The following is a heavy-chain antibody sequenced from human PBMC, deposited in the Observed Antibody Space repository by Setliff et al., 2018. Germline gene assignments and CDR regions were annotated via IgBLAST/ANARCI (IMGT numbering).Heavy chain of an antibody. CDR1: GGSISSGSYY. J-gene: IGHJ4*02. D-gene: IGHD6-13*01. CDR2: IYTSGST. V-gene: IGHV4-61*02. CDR3: AANPGIAAGGDFDY. Sequence: SETLSLTCTVSGGSISSGSYYWSWIRQPAGKGLEWIGRIYTSGSTNYNPSLKSRVTISVDTSKNQFSLKLSSVTAADTAVYYCAANPGIAAGGDFDYWGQGILVTVSS.